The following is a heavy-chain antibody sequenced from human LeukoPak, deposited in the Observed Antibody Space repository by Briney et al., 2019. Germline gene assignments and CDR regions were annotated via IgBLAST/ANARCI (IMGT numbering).Heavy chain of an antibody. D-gene: IGHD3-3*01. CDR3: ARGITTLGSFDY. J-gene: IGHJ4*02. CDR2: INPSGGST. V-gene: IGHV1-46*01. CDR1: VYTFTSYY. Sequence: GASVKVSCKASVYTFTSYYMHWVRQAPGQGREGMGIINPSGGSTSYAQKFQGRVTMTRDTSTSTVYMELSSLRSEDTAVYYCARGITTLGSFDYWGQGTLVTVSS.